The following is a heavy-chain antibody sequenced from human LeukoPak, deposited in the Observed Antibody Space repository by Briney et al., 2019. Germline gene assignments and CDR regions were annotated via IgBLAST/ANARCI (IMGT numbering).Heavy chain of an antibody. Sequence: SETLSLTCTVSGGSISSSSYYWGWIRQPPGKGLEWIGSMYYSGSTYYNPSLKSRVTISVDTSKNQFSLKLSSVTAADTAVYYCARIAPDSSGYYYYGMDVWGQGTTVTVSS. V-gene: IGHV4-39*07. J-gene: IGHJ6*02. CDR2: MYYSGST. CDR1: GGSISSSSYY. CDR3: ARIAPDSSGYYYYGMDV. D-gene: IGHD3-22*01.